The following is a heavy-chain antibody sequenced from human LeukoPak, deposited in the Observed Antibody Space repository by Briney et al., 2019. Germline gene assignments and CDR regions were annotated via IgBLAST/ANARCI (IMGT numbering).Heavy chain of an antibody. J-gene: IGHJ3*02. Sequence: GRSLRLSCAAAGFTFSSYGMHWVRQAPGKGLEWLSFISYDGGKKYYADFVEGRFTISRDNSKNTLYAELNSLRAEDTAVYYCTRDIGASGIWGQGTMVTVSS. CDR3: TRDIGASGI. CDR2: ISYDGGKK. V-gene: IGHV3-30*03. CDR1: GFTFSSYG. D-gene: IGHD1-26*01.